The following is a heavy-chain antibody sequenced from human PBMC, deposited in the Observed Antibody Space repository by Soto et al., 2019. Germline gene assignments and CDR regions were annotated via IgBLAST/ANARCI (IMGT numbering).Heavy chain of an antibody. CDR3: AKGRKLGIKYYYYGMDV. CDR1: GGICVDFA. Sequence: LWKAAAGGICVDFAGSCVRQATGKGLEWVSAISGSGGSTYYADSVKGRFTISRDNSKNTLYLQMNSLRAEDTAVYYCAKGRKLGIKYYYYGMDVWGQGTTVTVSS. J-gene: IGHJ6*02. D-gene: IGHD7-27*01. V-gene: IGHV3-23*01. CDR2: ISGSGGST.